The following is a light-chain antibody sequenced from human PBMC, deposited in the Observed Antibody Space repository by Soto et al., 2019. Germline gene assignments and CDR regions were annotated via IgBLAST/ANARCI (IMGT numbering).Light chain of an antibody. J-gene: IGLJ1*01. CDR2: EVS. CDR1: SSDIGGYNY. Sequence: QSALTQPASVSGSPGQSITFSCTGTSSDIGGYNYVSWYQQHPGKAPKLMIYEVSNRPSGVSDRFSGSKSGNTASLTISGLQAEDEDDYYCTSYTSSTTNDVFGTGTKVTVL. V-gene: IGLV2-14*01. CDR3: TSYTSSTTNDV.